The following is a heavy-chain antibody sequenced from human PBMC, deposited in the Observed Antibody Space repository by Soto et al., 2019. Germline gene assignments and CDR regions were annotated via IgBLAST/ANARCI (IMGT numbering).Heavy chain of an antibody. CDR2: IYKSTTT. V-gene: IGHV4-30-4*01. J-gene: IGHJ5*01. CDR1: GDSISTVDYF. D-gene: IGHD2-15*01. Sequence: SETLSLTCSVSGDSISTVDYFWAWIRQPPGQALEYIGYIYKSTTTYYNPSFEGRVAISLDTSKSHFSLNVTSVTAADTAVYFCARGRYCLTGRCFPNWFDSWGQGTLVTVSS. CDR3: ARGRYCLTGRCFPNWFDS.